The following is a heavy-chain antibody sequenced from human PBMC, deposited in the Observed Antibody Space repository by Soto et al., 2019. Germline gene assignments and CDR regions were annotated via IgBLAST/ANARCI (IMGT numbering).Heavy chain of an antibody. CDR1: GYNFAGYW. Sequence: PGESLKISCKGSGYNFAGYWIAWVRQMPGKGLELMGIIYPSDSDTRYRPSFQSQVTISADKSISSAYLQWSSLRASDTAMYSCARGGVSTRTFDYWGQGTPVTVSS. CDR3: ARGGVSTRTFDY. D-gene: IGHD3-3*01. CDR2: IYPSDSDT. V-gene: IGHV5-51*01. J-gene: IGHJ4*02.